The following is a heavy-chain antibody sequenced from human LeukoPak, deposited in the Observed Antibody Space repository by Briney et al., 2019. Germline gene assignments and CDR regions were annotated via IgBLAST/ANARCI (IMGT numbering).Heavy chain of an antibody. J-gene: IGHJ1*01. CDR2: ITPMFGTS. CDR1: GGTFSRHT. V-gene: IGHV1-69*13. CDR3: ARDSSEFRSLLFH. D-gene: IGHD1-14*01. Sequence: ASVNVSCKASGGTFSRHTISWVRQSPGQGLEWMGGITPMFGTSNYAQKFRGRVTITADESTSTAYVELSSLRSEDTAVYYCARDSSEFRSLLFHWGQGTLVTVSS.